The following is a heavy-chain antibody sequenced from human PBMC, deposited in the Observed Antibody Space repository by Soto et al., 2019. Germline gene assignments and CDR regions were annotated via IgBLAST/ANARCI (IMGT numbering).Heavy chain of an antibody. V-gene: IGHV3-23*01. CDR1: GFTFSSYS. J-gene: IGHJ6*02. CDR3: AKDYRVGIYYYYGMDV. CDR2: ISGSGGST. Sequence: PGGALRLSCAASGFTFSSYSMSWVRQAPGKGLEWVSAISGSGGSTYYADSVKGRFTISRDNSKNTLYLQMNSLRAEDTAVYYCAKDYRVGIYYYYGMDVWGQGTTVTVSS. D-gene: IGHD2-15*01.